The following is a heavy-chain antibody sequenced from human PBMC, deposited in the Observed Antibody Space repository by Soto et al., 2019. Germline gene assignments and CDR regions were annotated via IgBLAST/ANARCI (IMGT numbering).Heavy chain of an antibody. CDR2: IKQDGSEK. CDR1: GFTFSSYW. D-gene: IGHD2-2*01. J-gene: IGHJ6*02. Sequence: GGSLRLSCAASGFTFSSYWMSWVRQAPGKGLEWVANIKQDGSEKYYVDSVKGRFTISRDNAKNSLYLQMNSLRAEDTAVYYCARDIVLVPAAMKRYYYYGMDVWGQGTTVTVSS. CDR3: ARDIVLVPAAMKRYYYYGMDV. V-gene: IGHV3-7*01.